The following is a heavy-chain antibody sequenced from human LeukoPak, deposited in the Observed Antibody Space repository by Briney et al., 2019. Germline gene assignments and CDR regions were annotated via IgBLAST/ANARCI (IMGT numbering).Heavy chain of an antibody. D-gene: IGHD1-26*01. CDR2: AYFGGST. CDR3: ARHGGGSYLDHFDY. CDR1: GGSISSSSRY. Sequence: SETLSLTCTVSGGSISSSSRYWGWIRQPPGKGLECIGSAYFGGSTNYNPSLKSRVTISVDTSKNQFSLKLSSVTAADTAVYYCARHGGGSYLDHFDYWGRGTLVTVSS. V-gene: IGHV4-39*01. J-gene: IGHJ4*02.